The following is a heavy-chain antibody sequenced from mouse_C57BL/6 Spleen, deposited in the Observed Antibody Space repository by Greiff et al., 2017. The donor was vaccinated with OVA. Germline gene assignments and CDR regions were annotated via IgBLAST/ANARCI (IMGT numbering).Heavy chain of an antibody. CDR2: FYPGSGSI. D-gene: IGHD2-1*01. CDR1: GYTFTEYT. CDR3: ARHEDQNYGNYVYYAMDY. J-gene: IGHJ4*01. Sequence: VQLQQSGAELVKPGASVKLSCKASGYTFTEYTIHWVKQRSGQGLEWIGWFYPGSGSIKYNEKFKDKATLTADKSSSTVYMELSRLTSEDSAVYFCARHEDQNYGNYVYYAMDYWGQGTSVTVSS. V-gene: IGHV1-62-2*01.